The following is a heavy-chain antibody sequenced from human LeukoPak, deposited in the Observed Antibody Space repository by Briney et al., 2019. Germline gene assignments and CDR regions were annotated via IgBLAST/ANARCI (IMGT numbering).Heavy chain of an antibody. D-gene: IGHD2-2*01. CDR3: AKVEYQSFI. CDR1: GFTFSSYA. J-gene: IGHJ3*02. CDR2: VSGSGGST. V-gene: IGHV3-23*01. Sequence: RGSLRLSCAASGFTFSSYAMSWVRQAPGKGLGWVSAVSGSGGSTYYADSAKGRFTTSRDDSKNTLYLQMNSLRAEDTAVYYCAKVEYQSFIWGQGTMLTVSS.